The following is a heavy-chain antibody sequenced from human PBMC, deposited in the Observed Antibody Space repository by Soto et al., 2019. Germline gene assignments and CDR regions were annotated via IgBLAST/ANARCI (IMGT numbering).Heavy chain of an antibody. V-gene: IGHV3-23*04. Sequence: EVQLVESGGSLVQPGGSLTLSCAASGFTFSTYFMSWVRLTPGKRPEWLSALSGSGDAAFYADSVRGRFTISRDNSKNTLYLQMRSLRAEDTATYYGANGKVFWAVWCQGTTVIVSS. CDR1: GFTFSTYF. J-gene: IGHJ6*02. D-gene: IGHD3-16*01. CDR3: ANGKVFWAV. CDR2: LSGSGDAA.